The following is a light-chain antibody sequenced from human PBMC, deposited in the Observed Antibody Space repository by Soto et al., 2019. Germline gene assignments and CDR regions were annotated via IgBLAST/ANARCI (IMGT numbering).Light chain of an antibody. CDR2: LESDGSH. CDR1: SGHSSYA. CDR3: QTWGTGIHVV. V-gene: IGLV4-69*01. Sequence: QLVLTQSPSASASLGASVKLTCTLSSGHSSYAIAWHQQQPEKGPRYLMKLESDGSHTKGDAIPDRFSVSSSGAERYLTISSLQSEDEADYYCQTWGTGIHVVFGGGTKLTVL. J-gene: IGLJ2*01.